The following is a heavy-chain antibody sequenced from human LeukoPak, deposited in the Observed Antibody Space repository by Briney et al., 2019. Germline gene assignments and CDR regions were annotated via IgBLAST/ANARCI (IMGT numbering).Heavy chain of an antibody. V-gene: IGHV1-46*01. CDR2: INPSSGST. J-gene: IGHJ4*02. Sequence: GASVKVSCKASGYTFTSYYMHWVRQAPGQGLEWMGIINPSSGSTSYAQKFQGRVTMTRDTSTSTVYMELSSLRAEDTAVYYCAKGSDPFRWFGEFNVKLPRPIRHYYFDSWGQGTLVTVSS. CDR1: GYTFTSYY. D-gene: IGHD3-10*01. CDR3: AKGSDPFRWFGEFNVKLPRPIRHYYFDS.